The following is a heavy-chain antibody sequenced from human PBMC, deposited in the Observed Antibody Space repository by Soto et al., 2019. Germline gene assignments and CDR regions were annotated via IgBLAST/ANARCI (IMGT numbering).Heavy chain of an antibody. CDR2: IYATGTT. CDR1: GASISGFY. J-gene: IGHJ5*02. V-gene: IGHV4-4*07. Sequence: SETLSLTCTVSGASISGFYWSWIRKSAGKGLEWIGRIYATGTTDYNPSLKSRVMMSVDTSKKQFSLKLRSVTAADTAVYFCVRDGTKTLRDWFDPWGQGISVTVSS. D-gene: IGHD1-1*01. CDR3: VRDGTKTLRDWFDP.